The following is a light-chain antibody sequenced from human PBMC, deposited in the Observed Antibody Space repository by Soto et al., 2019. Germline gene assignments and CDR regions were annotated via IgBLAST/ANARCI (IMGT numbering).Light chain of an antibody. CDR2: DAS. Sequence: DIQMTQSPYSLAASVGARVTITCRASQSISTYLNWYQQKPGKAPKVLILDASRLQSGVASRLSGSGSGTDFTLTFSSLQPEDSATYYCQQSYSAPWTFGQGTKVQVK. CDR1: QSISTY. J-gene: IGKJ1*01. V-gene: IGKV1-39*01. CDR3: QQSYSAPWT.